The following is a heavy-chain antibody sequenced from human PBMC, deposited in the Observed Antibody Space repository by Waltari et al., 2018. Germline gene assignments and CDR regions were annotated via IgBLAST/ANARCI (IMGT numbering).Heavy chain of an antibody. D-gene: IGHD3-22*01. CDR1: GRSFSGYY. CDR2: MNHSGSN. CDR3: ASDHDYDSSYHFDY. Sequence: QVQLQQWGAGLLKPAETLSLTCAVYGRSFSGYYWSWIRQPPGKGLVWIGEMNHSGSNNYNPSLKRLVTTSVDTSKTQFSLKLSSVTAADTAFYYCASDHDYDSSYHFDYWGQGTLVTVSS. J-gene: IGHJ4*02. V-gene: IGHV4-34*01.